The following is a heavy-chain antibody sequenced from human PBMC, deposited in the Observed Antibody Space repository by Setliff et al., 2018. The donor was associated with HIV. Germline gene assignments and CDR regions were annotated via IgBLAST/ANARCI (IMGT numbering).Heavy chain of an antibody. V-gene: IGHV3-23*01. J-gene: IGHJ4*01. Sequence: GGSLRLSCEDSGFPLYTYDMNWVRQAPGKALEWISFISHGGSTFYADSGKGRFTISIDNSKNTLYLQMNRLRVEDTAVYYCAKDGISGGAYPPYYFDYWGHGTLVTVSS. CDR3: AKDGISGGAYPPYYFDY. D-gene: IGHD2-15*01. CDR2: ISHGGST. CDR1: GFPLYTYD.